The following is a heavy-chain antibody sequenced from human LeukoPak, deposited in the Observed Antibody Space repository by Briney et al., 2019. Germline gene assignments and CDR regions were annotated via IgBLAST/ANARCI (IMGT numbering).Heavy chain of an antibody. CDR2: INHSGST. CDR3: APDRRDGYNMS. J-gene: IGHJ4*02. Sequence: PSETLSLTCAVYGGSFGGYYWSWIRQPPGKGLEWIGEINHSGSTNYNPSLKSRVTISVDTSKNQFSLKLSSVTAADTAVYYCAPDRRDGYNMSWGQGTLVTVSS. D-gene: IGHD5-24*01. CDR1: GGSFGGYY. V-gene: IGHV4-34*01.